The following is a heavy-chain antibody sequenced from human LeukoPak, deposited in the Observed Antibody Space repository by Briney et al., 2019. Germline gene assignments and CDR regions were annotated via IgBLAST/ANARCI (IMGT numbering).Heavy chain of an antibody. V-gene: IGHV1-18*04. CDR2: ISAYNGNT. D-gene: IGHD4-17*01. CDR1: GYTFTSYG. CDR3: AGDAGYGDYAGNFDY. J-gene: IGHJ4*02. Sequence: ASVKVSCKASGYTFTSYGISWVRQAPGQGLEWVGWISAYNGNTNYAQKLQGRVTMTTDTSTSTAYMELRSLRSDDTAVYYCAGDAGYGDYAGNFDYWGQGTLVTVSS.